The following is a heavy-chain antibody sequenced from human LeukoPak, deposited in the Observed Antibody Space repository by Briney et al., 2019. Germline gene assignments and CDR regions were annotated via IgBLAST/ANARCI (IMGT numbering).Heavy chain of an antibody. V-gene: IGHV3-30*18. CDR2: LSYDGSNK. CDR3: AKDLSSSWYEAFDI. J-gene: IGHJ3*02. CDR1: GFTFSRYV. D-gene: IGHD6-13*01. Sequence: PGGSLRLSCAASGFTFSRYVMHWVRQAPGQGLEWVAALSYDGSNKYYADSVKGRVTISRDNSKNTLYLEMNSLRAEDTAVYYCAKDLSSSWYEAFDIWGQGTMVTVSS.